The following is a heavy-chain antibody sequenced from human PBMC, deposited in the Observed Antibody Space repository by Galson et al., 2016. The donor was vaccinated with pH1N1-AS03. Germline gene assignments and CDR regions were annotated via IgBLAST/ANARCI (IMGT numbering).Heavy chain of an antibody. D-gene: IGHD3-10*01. J-gene: IGHJ6*02. CDR2: IYVFTGDT. CDR3: ARGLKSMLRGVIDNYYGMDV. V-gene: IGHV1-18*04. Sequence: SCKASGYTFTSYSFSWVRQAPGRGLEWMGWIYVFTGDTKYAQSLQGRVTVTTDTSTATAYMELSRLGSDDTAGYYCARGLKSMLRGVIDNYYGMDVWGRGTTVTVSS. CDR1: GYTFTSYS.